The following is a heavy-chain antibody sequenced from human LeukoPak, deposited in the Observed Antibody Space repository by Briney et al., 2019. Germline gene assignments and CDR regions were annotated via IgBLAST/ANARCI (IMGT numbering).Heavy chain of an antibody. J-gene: IGHJ3*02. CDR2: MYYSGNI. V-gene: IGHV4-39*07. Sequence: SETLSLTCTVSGGSISSSTYYWGWIRQPPGKGLEWIGSMYYSGNIYYNPSLKSRVTISVDTSKNQLSLMLSSVTAADTAVYYCARDHVRFIRRRNNVFDIWGQGTMVTVSS. D-gene: IGHD1-14*01. CDR1: GGSISSSTYY. CDR3: ARDHVRFIRRRNNVFDI.